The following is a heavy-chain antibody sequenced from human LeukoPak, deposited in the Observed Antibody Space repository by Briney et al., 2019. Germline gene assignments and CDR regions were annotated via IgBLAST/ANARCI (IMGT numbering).Heavy chain of an antibody. CDR3: ARDSGYYDSSGYQYYFDY. CDR2: INPSGGST. CDR1: GYTFTSYY. J-gene: IGHJ4*02. Sequence: ASVKVSCKASGYTFTSYYMHWVRQAPGQWLEWMGIINPSGGSTSYAQKFQGRVTMTRDTSTSTVYMELSSLRSEDTAVYYCARDSGYYDSSGYQYYFDYWGQGTLVTVSS. V-gene: IGHV1-46*01. D-gene: IGHD3-22*01.